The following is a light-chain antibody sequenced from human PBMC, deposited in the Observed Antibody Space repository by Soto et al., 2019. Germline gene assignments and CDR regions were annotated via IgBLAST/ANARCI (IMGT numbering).Light chain of an antibody. V-gene: IGKV1-33*01. Sequence: DIQMTQSPSSLSASVGDRVTISCQASQDISSYLNWYQQKSGKAPKLLIYDASNLATGVPSRFSGSGSGTDFTFTISSLQPEDFATYFCQQFDNLLLTFGGGTRVEIK. CDR3: QQFDNLLLT. CDR2: DAS. J-gene: IGKJ4*01. CDR1: QDISSY.